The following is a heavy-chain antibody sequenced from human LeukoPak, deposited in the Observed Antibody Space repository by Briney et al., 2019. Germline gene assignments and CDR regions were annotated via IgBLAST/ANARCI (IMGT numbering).Heavy chain of an antibody. CDR1: GFTFSSYG. CDR2: IRFDGSNK. Sequence: PGGSLRLSCAASGFTFSSYGMDWVRQAPGKGLEWVAFIRFDGSNKHYADSVKGRFTIPRDNSKSTLYLQMNSLRAEDTAVYYCAKFNRQYCSSTSCYGGFDYWGQGTLVTVSS. J-gene: IGHJ4*02. V-gene: IGHV3-30*02. CDR3: AKFNRQYCSSTSCYGGFDY. D-gene: IGHD2-2*01.